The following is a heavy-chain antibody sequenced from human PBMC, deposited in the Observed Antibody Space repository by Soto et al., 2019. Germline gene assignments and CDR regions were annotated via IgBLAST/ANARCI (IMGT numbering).Heavy chain of an antibody. CDR3: ARAAYDIQYYFQY. CDR1: RFTFSTYS. J-gene: IGHJ4*02. D-gene: IGHD3-22*01. Sequence: EVQLVESGGGLVQPGGSLRLSCAASRFTFSTYSMNWVRQAPGKGLEWVSYISSSSSTMYYADSVKGRFTISRDNAKNSLYLQMNNLRDEDTAVYYCARAAYDIQYYFQYWGQGTLVTVSS. V-gene: IGHV3-48*02. CDR2: ISSSSSTM.